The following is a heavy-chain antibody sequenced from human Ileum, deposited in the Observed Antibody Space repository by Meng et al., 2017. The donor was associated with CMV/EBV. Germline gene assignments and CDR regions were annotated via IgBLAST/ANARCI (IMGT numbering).Heavy chain of an antibody. CDR1: GFTFSSFW. CDR2: ISDSGSDA. D-gene: IGHD2-15*01. V-gene: IGHV3-74*01. CDR3: IREKPWPGRCVDV. Sequence: GGSLRLSCAASGFTFSSFWMHWVRQLPGKGLVSVSVISDSGSDATYADAVKGRFTISRDNAKNTLYLQMNDLRGEDTAVYYCIREKPWPGRCVDVWGQGTRVTVSS. J-gene: IGHJ6*02.